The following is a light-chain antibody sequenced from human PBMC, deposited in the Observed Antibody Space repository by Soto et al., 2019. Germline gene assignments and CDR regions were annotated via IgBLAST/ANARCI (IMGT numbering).Light chain of an antibody. J-gene: IGLJ1*01. CDR3: SSYTSRGTYV. V-gene: IGLV2-14*01. CDR1: SSDVGGYNC. CDR2: EVS. Sequence: QSALTQPASVSGSPGQSIAISCTGTSSDVGGYNCVSWYQQHPGKAPKLMIYEVSNRPSGISNRFSGSKSGNTASLTISGLQAEDEADYYCSSYTSRGTYVFGTGTKVTVL.